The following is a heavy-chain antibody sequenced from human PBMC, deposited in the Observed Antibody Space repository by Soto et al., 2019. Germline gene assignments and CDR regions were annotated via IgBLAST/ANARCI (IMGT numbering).Heavy chain of an antibody. J-gene: IGHJ3*02. CDR1: GGSISSSSYY. D-gene: IGHD6-13*01. CDR2: IYYSGST. V-gene: IGHV4-39*01. CDR3: ARHMRVGIPGSSSWYGVGAFDI. Sequence: SETLSLTCTVSGGSISSSSYYWGWIRQPPGKGLEWIGSIYYSGSTYYNPSLKSRVTISVDTSKNQFSLKLSSVTAADTAVYYCARHMRVGIPGSSSWYGVGAFDIWGQGTMVTVSS.